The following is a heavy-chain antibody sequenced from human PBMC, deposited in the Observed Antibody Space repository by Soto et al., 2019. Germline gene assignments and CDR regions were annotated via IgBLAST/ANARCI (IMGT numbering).Heavy chain of an antibody. CDR3: AIRFTGGFDV. CDR1: EFTFSTFS. Sequence: VQLVESGGGLVKPGGSLRLSCVASEFTFSTFSMNWIRQAPGKGLEWVASISRSSDSIYYADSVKGRFTISRDNAKQSLYLQMDNLRAEDTAVFYCAIRFTGGFDVWGLGTMVTVSS. D-gene: IGHD1-1*01. V-gene: IGHV3-21*01. J-gene: IGHJ3*01. CDR2: ISRSSDSI.